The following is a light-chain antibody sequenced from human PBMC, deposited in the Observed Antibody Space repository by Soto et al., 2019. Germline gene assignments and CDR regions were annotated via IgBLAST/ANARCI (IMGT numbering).Light chain of an antibody. CDR3: ATWDDSLNGVV. CDR1: SSNIGSNS. J-gene: IGLJ2*01. CDR2: RNN. V-gene: IGLV1-44*01. Sequence: QYVLTQPPSASGTPGQRVTISCSGSSSNIGSNSVNWYQQLPGTAPKLLIYRNNQRPSGVPDRFSVSKSGTSASLAISGLQSEYEADYYCATWDDSLNGVVFGGGTKLTVL.